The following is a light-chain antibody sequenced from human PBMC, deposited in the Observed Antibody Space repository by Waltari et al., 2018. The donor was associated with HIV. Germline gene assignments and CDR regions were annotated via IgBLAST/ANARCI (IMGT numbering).Light chain of an antibody. V-gene: IGLV2-14*03. CDR1: SSDVVGSNY. CDR3: SSYTSSSPYV. J-gene: IGLJ1*01. CDR2: DVS. Sequence: SALTQPASVSGSPGQSITIPCTGTSSDVVGSNYVSWYQQHPGKAPKLMIYDVSNRPSGVSNRFSGSKSGNTASLTISGLQAEDEADYYCSSYTSSSPYVFGTGTKVTVL.